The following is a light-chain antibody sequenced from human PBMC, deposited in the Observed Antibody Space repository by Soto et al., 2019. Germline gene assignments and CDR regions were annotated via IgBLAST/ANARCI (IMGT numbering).Light chain of an antibody. V-gene: IGLV1-47*01. Sequence: SALTQPPSASGTPGQRVTISCSGSSSNIGSNYVYWYQQLPGTAPKLLIYRNNQRPSGVPDRFSGSKSGTSASLAISGLRSKDEADYYCAAWDDSLSGFYVFGTGTKVTVL. CDR3: AAWDDSLSGFYV. CDR2: RNN. CDR1: SSNIGSNY. J-gene: IGLJ1*01.